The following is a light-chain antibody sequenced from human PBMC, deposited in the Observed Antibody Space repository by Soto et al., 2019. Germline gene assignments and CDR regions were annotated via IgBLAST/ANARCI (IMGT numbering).Light chain of an antibody. CDR2: DAS. CDR3: QQYNSYSLT. V-gene: IGKV1-5*01. Sequence: DIQMTQSPSTLSASVGDRVTITCRASQSISSWLAWYQQKPGTAPKLLIYDASNLESGVPSRFSGSGSGTEFSLTISSLQPYDFATYYCQQYNSYSLTFGQGTRLEIK. CDR1: QSISSW. J-gene: IGKJ5*01.